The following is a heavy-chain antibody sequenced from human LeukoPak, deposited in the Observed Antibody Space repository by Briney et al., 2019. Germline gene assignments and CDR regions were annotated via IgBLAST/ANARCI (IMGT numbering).Heavy chain of an antibody. D-gene: IGHD5-24*01. CDR3: ARRGSMTTIFFDP. CDR1: GDSIFSTTYY. Sequence: TPSETLSLTCTVSGDSIFSTTYYWSWIRQPPGKGLEWIGEINHSGSTNYNPSLKSRVTISVDTSKNQFSLKLSSVTAADTAVYYCARRGSMTTIFFDPWGQGTLVTVSS. CDR2: INHSGST. J-gene: IGHJ5*02. V-gene: IGHV4-39*07.